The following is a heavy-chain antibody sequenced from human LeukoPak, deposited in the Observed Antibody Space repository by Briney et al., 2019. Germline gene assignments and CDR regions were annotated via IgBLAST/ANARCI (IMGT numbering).Heavy chain of an antibody. CDR1: GGSISSYY. CDR3: ARSSIVATTFDY. J-gene: IGHJ4*02. V-gene: IGHV4-4*07. CDR2: IYTSGST. Sequence: SETLSLTCTVSGGSISSYYWSWIRQPAGKGLEWIGRIYTSGSTNYNPYLKSRVTMSVDTSKNQFSLKLSSVTAADTAVYYCARSSIVATTFDYWGQGTLVTVYS. D-gene: IGHD5-12*01.